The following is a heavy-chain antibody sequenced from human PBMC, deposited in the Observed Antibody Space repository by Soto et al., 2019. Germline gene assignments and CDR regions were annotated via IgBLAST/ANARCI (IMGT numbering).Heavy chain of an antibody. Sequence: SETLSLTCASYCGSFIGYDWSWIRQPPGKGLEWIGEINHSGSTNYNPSLKSRVTISVDTSKNQFSLQLSSVTAADTAVYYCARGRSQVSLVDGIAARLYYSYGMDVWGQGTTVPVSS. CDR3: ARGRSQVSLVDGIAARLYYSYGMDV. D-gene: IGHD6-6*01. J-gene: IGHJ6*02. V-gene: IGHV4-34*01. CDR1: CGSFIGYD. CDR2: INHSGST.